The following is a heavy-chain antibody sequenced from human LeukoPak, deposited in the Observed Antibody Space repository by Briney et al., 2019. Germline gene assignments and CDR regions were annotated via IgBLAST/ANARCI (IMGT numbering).Heavy chain of an antibody. CDR1: GGSISSYY. Sequence: SETLSLTCTVSGGSISSYYWSWIRQPAGKGLEWIGRIYTSGSTNYNPSLESRVTMSVDTSKNQFSLKLSSVTAADTAVYYCARVDRRDYYDSSGYVSRADAFDIWGQGTMVTVSP. CDR3: ARVDRRDYYDSSGYVSRADAFDI. CDR2: IYTSGST. V-gene: IGHV4-4*07. J-gene: IGHJ3*02. D-gene: IGHD3-22*01.